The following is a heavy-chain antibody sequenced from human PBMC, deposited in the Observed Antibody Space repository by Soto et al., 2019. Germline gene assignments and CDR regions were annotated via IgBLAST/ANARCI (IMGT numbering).Heavy chain of an antibody. CDR3: AKGSDILTGYTAFDI. J-gene: IGHJ3*02. V-gene: IGHV3-23*01. CDR2: ISGSSISK. CDR1: GFTFSTYA. D-gene: IGHD3-9*01. Sequence: GSLRLSCAASGFTFSTYAMSWVRQAPGKGLEWVSSISGSSISKYYADSVKGRFTISRDNSKNTLYLHMNSLRAEDTAIYYCAKGSDILTGYTAFDIWGQGTMVTVSS.